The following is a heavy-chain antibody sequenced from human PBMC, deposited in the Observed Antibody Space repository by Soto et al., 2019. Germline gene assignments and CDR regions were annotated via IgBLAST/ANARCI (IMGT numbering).Heavy chain of an antibody. CDR2: IYYSGST. V-gene: IGHV4-39*01. CDR3: ARHRAVRYYFDY. D-gene: IGHD3-10*01. CDR1: GGSISSSSYY. Sequence: QLQLQESGPGLVKPSETLSLTCTVSGGSISSSSYYWGWIRQPPGKGLEWIGSIYYSGSTYYNPSLKSRVTIPVDTSKNQFSLKLSSVTAADTALYYCARHRAVRYYFDYLGQGTLVTVSS. J-gene: IGHJ4*02.